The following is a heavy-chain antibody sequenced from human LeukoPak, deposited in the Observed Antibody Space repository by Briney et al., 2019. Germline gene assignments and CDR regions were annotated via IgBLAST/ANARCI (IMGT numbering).Heavy chain of an antibody. Sequence: GRSPRLSCAASGFTFDDYAMHWVRQAPGKGLEWVSGISWNSGSIGYADSVKGRFTISRGNAKNSLYLQMNSLRAEDTALYYCANSIAAAGGYYYGMDVWGQGTTVTVSS. CDR2: ISWNSGSI. V-gene: IGHV3-9*01. D-gene: IGHD6-13*01. CDR3: ANSIAAAGGYYYGMDV. CDR1: GFTFDDYA. J-gene: IGHJ6*02.